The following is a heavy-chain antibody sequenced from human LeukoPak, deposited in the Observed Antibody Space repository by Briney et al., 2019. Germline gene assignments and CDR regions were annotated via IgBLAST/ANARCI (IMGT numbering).Heavy chain of an antibody. CDR3: ARDLGYCSGGNCGAFDI. J-gene: IGHJ3*02. Sequence: PGGSLRLSCAVSGFTFSSYSMNWVRQAPGKGLEWVSTIDSSSNYKYYADAVKGRFTISRDNARNSLYLHMNSLRAEDTAVYYCARDLGYCSGGNCGAFDIWGQGTMVTVSS. CDR1: GFTFSSYS. V-gene: IGHV3-21*01. D-gene: IGHD2-15*01. CDR2: IDSSSNYK.